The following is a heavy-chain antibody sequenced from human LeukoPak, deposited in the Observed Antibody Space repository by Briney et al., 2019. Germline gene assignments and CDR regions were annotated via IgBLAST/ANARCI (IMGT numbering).Heavy chain of an antibody. Sequence: PSETLSLTCTVSGGSISSGDYYWSWIRQPPGKGLEWIGYIYYSGSTYYNPSLKSRVTISVDTSKNQFSLKLSSVTAADTAVYYCARRIAVDGNYFDYWGQGILATVSS. CDR3: ARRIAVDGNYFDY. CDR1: GGSISSGDYY. V-gene: IGHV4-30-4*08. CDR2: IYYSGST. D-gene: IGHD6-13*01. J-gene: IGHJ4*02.